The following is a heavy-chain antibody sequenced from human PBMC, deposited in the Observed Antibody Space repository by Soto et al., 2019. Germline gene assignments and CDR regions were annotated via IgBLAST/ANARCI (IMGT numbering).Heavy chain of an antibody. D-gene: IGHD3-22*01. V-gene: IGHV1-69*13. J-gene: IGHJ6*01. CDR1: GGTFSSYA. CDR3: ARWIVEGYYYYYGMDV. CDR2: IIPIFGTA. Sequence: ASVKVSCKASGGTFSSYAISWVRQAPGQGLEWMGGIIPIFGTANYAQKFQGRVTITADESTSTAYMQLSSLRSEDAAVYYCARWIVEGYYYYYGMDVWGQGTTVTVSS.